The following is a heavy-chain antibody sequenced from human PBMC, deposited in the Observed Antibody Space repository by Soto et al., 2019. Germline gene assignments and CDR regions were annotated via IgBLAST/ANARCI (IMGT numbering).Heavy chain of an antibody. V-gene: IGHV3-15*07. Sequence: GGSLRLSCAASGFTFSNAWMNWVRQAPGKGLEWVGRIKSKTDGGTTDYAAPVKGRFTISRDDSKNTLYLEMNSLKTEDTAVYYCTTDSPLLGMHQLLYGPDYYYYGMDVWGQGTTVTVSS. D-gene: IGHD2-2*02. CDR1: GFTFSNAW. J-gene: IGHJ6*02. CDR3: TTDSPLLGMHQLLYGPDYYYYGMDV. CDR2: IKSKTDGGTT.